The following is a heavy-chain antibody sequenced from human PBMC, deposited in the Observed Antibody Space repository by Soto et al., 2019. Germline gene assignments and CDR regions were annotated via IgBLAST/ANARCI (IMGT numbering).Heavy chain of an antibody. D-gene: IGHD4-17*01. V-gene: IGHV3-48*03. J-gene: IGHJ6*02. Sequence: EVQLVESGGGLVQPGGSLRLSCAASGFTFSSYEMNWVRQAPGKGLEWVSYISSSGSTIYYADSVKGRFTISRDNAKNSLYLQMNSLRAEDTAVYYCAAHDYAPYGMDVWGQGTTVTVSS. CDR2: ISSSGSTI. CDR3: AAHDYAPYGMDV. CDR1: GFTFSSYE.